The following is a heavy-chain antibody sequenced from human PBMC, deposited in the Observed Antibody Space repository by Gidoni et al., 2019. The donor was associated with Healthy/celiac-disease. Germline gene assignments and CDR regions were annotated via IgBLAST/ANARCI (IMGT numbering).Heavy chain of an antibody. CDR3: SRGIVVVPATVGWFDP. V-gene: IGHV1-18*01. CDR2: ISAYNGNT. Sequence: QVQLVQSGAEVKKPGASVKVSCKASGYTFTSYGISWVRQAPGQGLEWMGWISAYNGNTNYAQKLQGRVTMTTDTSTSTAYMELRSLRSDATAVYYCSRGIVVVPATVGWFDPWGQGTLVTVSS. CDR1: GYTFTSYG. D-gene: IGHD2-2*01. J-gene: IGHJ5*02.